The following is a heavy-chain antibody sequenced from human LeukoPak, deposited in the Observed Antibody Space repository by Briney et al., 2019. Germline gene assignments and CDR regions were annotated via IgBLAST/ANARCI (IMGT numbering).Heavy chain of an antibody. J-gene: IGHJ3*01. D-gene: IGHD3-10*01. CDR3: ARDTHYYGSGSPAFDL. Sequence: GGSLRLSCAASGFTFSSYGMSWVRQAPGKGLEWVSAMSDSGDSTYYADSVKGRFTISRDNAKNSLYLQMNSLRAEDTAVYYCARDTHYYGSGSPAFDLWGRGTMVTVSS. CDR2: MSDSGDST. CDR1: GFTFSSYG. V-gene: IGHV3-23*01.